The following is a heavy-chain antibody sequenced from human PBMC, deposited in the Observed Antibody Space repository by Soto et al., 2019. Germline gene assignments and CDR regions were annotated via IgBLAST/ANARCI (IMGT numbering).Heavy chain of an antibody. CDR3: ARDRHRGSWGGWFDP. CDR2: IIPIFGTA. CDR1: GGTFSSYA. J-gene: IGHJ5*02. V-gene: IGHV1-69*12. D-gene: IGHD1-26*01. Sequence: QVQLVQSGAEVKKPGSSVKVSCKASGGTFSSYAISWVRQAPGQGLEWMGGIIPIFGTANYAQKFQGRVTITADASTSTAYQERGNRRSEDTAGYYCARDRHRGSWGGWFDPWGQGTLVTVSS.